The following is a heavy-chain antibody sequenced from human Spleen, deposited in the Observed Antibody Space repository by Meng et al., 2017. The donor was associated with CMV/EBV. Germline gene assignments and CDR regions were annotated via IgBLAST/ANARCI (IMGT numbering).Heavy chain of an antibody. CDR1: GFTFSSYN. Sequence: ESLKISCAASGFTFSSYNLHWVRQAPGKGLEYIGSISYTGYIEYNPSLKGRVTISLDTSKNHFSLKLTSVTAADTAMYYCAGPDDMGSSPHDPFDMWGQGTMVTVSS. D-gene: IGHD1-1*01. CDR3: AGPDDMGSSPHDPFDM. J-gene: IGHJ3*02. V-gene: IGHV4-59*01. CDR2: ISYTGYI.